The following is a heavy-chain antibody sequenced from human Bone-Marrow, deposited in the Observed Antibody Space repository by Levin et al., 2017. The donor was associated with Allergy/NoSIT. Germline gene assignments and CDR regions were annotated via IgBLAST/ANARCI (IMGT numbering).Heavy chain of an antibody. CDR1: GYSLTDLA. CDR3: ATDSAVASAIP. J-gene: IGHJ5*02. Sequence: ASVKVSCKVSGYSLTDLAIHWVRQAPGKGLEWMGGFDPEDGETIYAQKFQGRVTMTEDTSTDTAYLELSSLRSEDTAVYYCATDSAVASAIPWGQGALVTVS. D-gene: IGHD2-2*01. CDR2: FDPEDGET. V-gene: IGHV1-24*01.